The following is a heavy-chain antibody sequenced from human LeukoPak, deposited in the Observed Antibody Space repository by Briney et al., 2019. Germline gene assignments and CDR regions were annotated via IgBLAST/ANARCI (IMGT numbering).Heavy chain of an antibody. CDR2: IIPLLDTT. CDR3: ARGLTTPPYYYYYFDV. V-gene: IGHV1-69*01. J-gene: IGHJ6*03. D-gene: IGHD3-22*01. CDR1: GGSFGNYA. Sequence: SVKVSCKTSGGSFGNYAVSWVRQAPGQGLEWMGGIIPLLDTTHYAQQFQGRVTITADESTSTAYMELSSLRSEDTAVYYCARGLTTPPYYYYYFDVWGKGTAVTVSS.